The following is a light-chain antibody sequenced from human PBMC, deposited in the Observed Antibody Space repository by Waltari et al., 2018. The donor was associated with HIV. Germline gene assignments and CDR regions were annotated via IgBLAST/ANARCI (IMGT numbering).Light chain of an antibody. Sequence: QTVVTHGRSFSVSPGGTVTHTLGCTPCSVPTSCYPSCYQQTPGQAPRTLIYSTNTRSSGVPDRFSGSILGNKAALTITGAQADDESDYYCVLYMGSGILVFGGGTKLTVL. CDR1: PCSVPTSCY. CDR3: VLYMGSGILV. J-gene: IGLJ3*02. CDR2: STN. V-gene: IGLV8-61*01.